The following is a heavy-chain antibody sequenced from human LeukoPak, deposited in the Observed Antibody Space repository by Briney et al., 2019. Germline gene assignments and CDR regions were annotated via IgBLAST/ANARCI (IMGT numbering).Heavy chain of an antibody. CDR3: ARQSVVERDWFDP. Sequence: GESLKISCKGSGYSFTSYWIGWVRQMPGKGLKWMGIIYPGDSDTRYSPSFQGQVTISADKSISTAYLQWSSLKASDTAMYYCARQSVVERDWFDPWGQGTLVTVSS. D-gene: IGHD2-15*01. CDR1: GYSFTSYW. CDR2: IYPGDSDT. J-gene: IGHJ5*02. V-gene: IGHV5-51*01.